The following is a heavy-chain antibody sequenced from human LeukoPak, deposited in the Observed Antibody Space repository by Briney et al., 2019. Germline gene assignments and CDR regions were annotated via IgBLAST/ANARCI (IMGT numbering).Heavy chain of an antibody. CDR1: GFTFSNYV. CDR2: ISSSSSYT. D-gene: IGHD2-8*01. J-gene: IGHJ5*02. V-gene: IGHV3-11*06. CDR3: ARDRHCTNGVCVGWFDP. Sequence: PGGSLRLSCAASGFTFSNYVMTWVRQVPGKGLEWVSYISSSSSYTNYADSVKGRFTISRDNAKNSLYLQMNSLRAEDTAVYYCARDRHCTNGVCVGWFDPWGQGTLVTVSS.